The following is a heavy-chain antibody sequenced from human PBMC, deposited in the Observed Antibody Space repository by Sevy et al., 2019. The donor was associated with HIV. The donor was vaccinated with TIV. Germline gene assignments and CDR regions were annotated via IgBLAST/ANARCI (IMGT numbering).Heavy chain of an antibody. CDR1: GGSISSYY. CDR3: AGDGPSYYDRSGYYRFDY. D-gene: IGHD3-22*01. V-gene: IGHV4-59*01. J-gene: IGHJ4*02. CDR2: FYYSGKN. Sequence: SETLSLTCSVSGGSISSYYWSWIRQPPGKGLEWIGSFYYSGKNIYSPSLKSRVTISVDTYKNQFSLKLRSVTAADTAVYYCAGDGPSYYDRSGYYRFDYWGQGTLVTVSS.